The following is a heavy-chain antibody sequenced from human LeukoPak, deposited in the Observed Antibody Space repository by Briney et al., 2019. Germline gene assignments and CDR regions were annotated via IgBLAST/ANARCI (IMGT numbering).Heavy chain of an antibody. V-gene: IGHV3-48*03. CDR1: GFTFSSYE. Sequence: GGSLRLSCAASGFTFSSYEMNWVRQAPGKGLEWVSYISSSGSTIYYADSVKGRFTISRDNAKNSLYLQMNSLRAEDTAVYYCARVRLSRYGSGSQGYMDVWGKGTTVTISS. CDR2: ISSSGSTI. CDR3: ARVRLSRYGSGSQGYMDV. D-gene: IGHD3-10*01. J-gene: IGHJ6*03.